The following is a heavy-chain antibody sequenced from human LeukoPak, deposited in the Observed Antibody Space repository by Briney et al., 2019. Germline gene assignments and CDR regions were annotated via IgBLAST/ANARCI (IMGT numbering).Heavy chain of an antibody. D-gene: IGHD5-12*01. CDR2: ISSNGGST. Sequence: GGSLRLSCSASGVTFSSYAMHWVRQAPGKGLEYVSAISSNGGSTYYADSVKGRFTISRDNSKNTLYLQMSSLRAEDTAVYYCVKASGYDYRGNYFDYWGQGTLVTVSS. V-gene: IGHV3-64D*06. CDR1: GVTFSSYA. J-gene: IGHJ4*02. CDR3: VKASGYDYRGNYFDY.